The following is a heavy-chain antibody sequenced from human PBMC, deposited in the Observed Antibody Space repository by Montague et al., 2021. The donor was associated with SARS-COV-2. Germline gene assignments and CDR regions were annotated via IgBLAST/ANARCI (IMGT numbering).Heavy chain of an antibody. Sequence: SLRLSCAASGFTFDDYDMHWVRQAPGKGLEWVSGISWNSGSIGYADSVKGRFTIYRDNAKNSLYLQMNSLRAEDTALYYCALPQALGFDYWGQGTLVTVSS. CDR2: ISWNSGSI. J-gene: IGHJ4*02. V-gene: IGHV3-9*01. CDR1: GFTFDDYD. D-gene: IGHD7-27*01. CDR3: ALPQALGFDY.